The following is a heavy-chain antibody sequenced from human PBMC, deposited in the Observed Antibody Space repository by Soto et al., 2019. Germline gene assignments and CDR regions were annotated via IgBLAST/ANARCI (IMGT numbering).Heavy chain of an antibody. D-gene: IGHD3-22*01. J-gene: IGHJ3*02. Sequence: GESLKISCKGSGYSFTSYWIGWVRQMPGKGLEWMGIIYPGDSDTRYSPSFQGQVTISADKSISTAYLQWSSLKASDTAMYYCAGQIYDSSGYYYANAFDIWGQGTMVTVSS. CDR2: IYPGDSDT. V-gene: IGHV5-51*01. CDR1: GYSFTSYW. CDR3: AGQIYDSSGYYYANAFDI.